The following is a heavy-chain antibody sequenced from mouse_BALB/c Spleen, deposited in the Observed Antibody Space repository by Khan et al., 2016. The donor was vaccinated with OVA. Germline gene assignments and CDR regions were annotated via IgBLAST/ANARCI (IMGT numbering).Heavy chain of an antibody. CDR3: ARLTTGYTMDY. CDR1: GYTFTSNT. Sequence: QVQLKESGAELARPGASVRMSCKASGYTFTSNTMHWVKQRPGQGLEWIGYINPGSDYTNYNQNFKDKATLTADKSSSTVYMQLSSLTSEDSAVYYCARLTTGYTMDYWGQGTSVTVSS. J-gene: IGHJ4*01. V-gene: IGHV1-4*01. CDR2: INPGSDYT. D-gene: IGHD2-12*01.